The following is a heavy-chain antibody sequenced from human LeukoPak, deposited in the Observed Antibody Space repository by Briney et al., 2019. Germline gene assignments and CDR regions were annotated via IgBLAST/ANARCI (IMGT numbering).Heavy chain of an antibody. CDR3: ASPADNYYDSSGYYLDY. V-gene: IGHV1-2*02. CDR1: GYTLTGYY. Sequence: ASVKVSCKASGYTLTGYYMHWVRQAPGQGLEWMGWINPNSGGTNYAQKFQGRVTMTRDTSISTAYMELSGLRSDDTAVYYCASPADNYYDSSGYYLDYWGQGTLVTVSS. J-gene: IGHJ4*02. D-gene: IGHD3-22*01. CDR2: INPNSGGT.